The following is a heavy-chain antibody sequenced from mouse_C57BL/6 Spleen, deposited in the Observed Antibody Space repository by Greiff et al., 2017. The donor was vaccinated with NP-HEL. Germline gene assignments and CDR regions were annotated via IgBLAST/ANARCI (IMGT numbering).Heavy chain of an antibody. Sequence: EVQLQQSGAELVRPGASVKLSCTASGFNIKDDYMHWVKQRPEQGLEWIGWIDPENGDTEYASKFQGKATITADTSSNTAYLQLSSLTSEDTAVYYCTPYYSPFDYWGQGTTLTVSS. CDR3: TPYYSPFDY. D-gene: IGHD2-12*01. J-gene: IGHJ2*01. CDR2: IDPENGDT. V-gene: IGHV14-4*01. CDR1: GFNIKDDY.